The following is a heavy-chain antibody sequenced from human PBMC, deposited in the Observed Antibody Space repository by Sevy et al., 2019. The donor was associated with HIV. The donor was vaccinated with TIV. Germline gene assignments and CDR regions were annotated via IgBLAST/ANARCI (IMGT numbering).Heavy chain of an antibody. J-gene: IGHJ4*02. D-gene: IGHD1-26*01. V-gene: IGHV4-34*01. CDR3: ARGQWEHPY. CDR1: GGSFSGFS. Sequence: SETLSLTCAVYGGSFSGFSWSWIRQSPGKGLEWIGETNAVGITNYNPSLKSRVSMSIDTTKNHFSLNLRSVTAADTAVYYCARGQWEHPYWGQGTRVTVSS. CDR2: TNAVGIT.